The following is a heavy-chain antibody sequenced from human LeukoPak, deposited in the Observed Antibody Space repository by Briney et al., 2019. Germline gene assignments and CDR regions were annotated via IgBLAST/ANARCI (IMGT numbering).Heavy chain of an antibody. V-gene: IGHV3-21*03. Sequence: GGSLRLSCAASGFTFSSYSMNWVRQAPGKGLEWVSSISSSSSYIYYADSVKGRFTISRDNAKNSLYLQMNSLKIEDTAVYYCTTNSWWGGDYWGQGTLVTVCS. J-gene: IGHJ4*02. CDR3: TTNSWWGGDY. CDR2: ISSSSSYI. CDR1: GFTFSSYS. D-gene: IGHD2-8*02.